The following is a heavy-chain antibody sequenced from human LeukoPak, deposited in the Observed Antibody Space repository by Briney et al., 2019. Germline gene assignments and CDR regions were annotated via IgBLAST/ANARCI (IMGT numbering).Heavy chain of an antibody. J-gene: IGHJ5*02. CDR1: GFTFSSYS. CDR3: AKDPDSSDYSGWFDP. D-gene: IGHD3-22*01. CDR2: ISSSSSTI. Sequence: GGSLRLSCAASGFTFSSYSMNWVRQAPGKGLVWVSYISSSSSTIYYADSVKGRFTISRDNAKNSLYLQMNSLRPEDTAFFYCAKDPDSSDYSGWFDPWGQGTLVAVSS. V-gene: IGHV3-48*04.